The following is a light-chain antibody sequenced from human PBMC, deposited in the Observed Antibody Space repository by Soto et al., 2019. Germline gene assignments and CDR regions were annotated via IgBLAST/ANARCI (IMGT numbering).Light chain of an antibody. CDR2: DTS. CDR3: QQRANWPLT. Sequence: EKVLKQSPATLSLSNGERAPLSCRASQSVINYLAWYQQKPGQAPRLLIYDTSNRATGIPARFSGSGSGTDFTLIISSLEPEDFAVYYCQQRANWPLTFAGGTRLEI. V-gene: IGKV3-11*01. CDR1: QSVINY. J-gene: IGKJ5*01.